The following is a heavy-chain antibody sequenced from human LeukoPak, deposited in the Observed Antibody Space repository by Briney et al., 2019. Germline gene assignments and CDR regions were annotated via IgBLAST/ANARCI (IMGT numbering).Heavy chain of an antibody. D-gene: IGHD1-1*01. Sequence: PSETLSLTCAAYGGSFSGYYWSWIRQPPGKGLEWIGEINHSGSTNYNPSLKSRVTISVDTSKNQFSLKLSSVTAADTAVYYCASHPPGTWGQGTLVTVSS. J-gene: IGHJ4*02. CDR2: INHSGST. V-gene: IGHV4-34*01. CDR3: ASHPPGT. CDR1: GGSFSGYY.